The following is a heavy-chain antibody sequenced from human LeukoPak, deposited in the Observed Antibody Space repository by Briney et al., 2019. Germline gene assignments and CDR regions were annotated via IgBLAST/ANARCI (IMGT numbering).Heavy chain of an antibody. CDR2: ISYDGSNK. CDR1: GFTFSSYA. D-gene: IGHD6-6*01. J-gene: IGHJ4*02. Sequence: GGSLRLSCAASGFTFSSYAMHWVRQAPGKGLEWVAVISYDGSNKYYADSVKGRFTISRDNSKNTLYLQMNSLRAEDTAVYYCAKDPEYKGSSSGTFDLWGQGTLVTVSS. CDR3: AKDPEYKGSSSGTFDL. V-gene: IGHV3-30-3*02.